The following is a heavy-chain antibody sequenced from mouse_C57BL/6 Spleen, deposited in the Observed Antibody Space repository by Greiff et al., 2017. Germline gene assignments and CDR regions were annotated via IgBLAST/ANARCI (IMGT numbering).Heavy chain of an antibody. CDR2: ISYDGSN. CDR1: GYSITSGYY. D-gene: IGHD2-1*01. J-gene: IGHJ2*01. CDR3: AQIYYGNYVGY. V-gene: IGHV3-6*01. Sequence: DVKLQESGPGLVKPSQSLSLTCSVTGYSITSGYYWNWIRQFPGNKLEWMGYISYDGSNNYNPSLKNRISITRDTSKNQFFLTLNSVTTEDTATYYCAQIYYGNYVGYWGQGTTLTVSS.